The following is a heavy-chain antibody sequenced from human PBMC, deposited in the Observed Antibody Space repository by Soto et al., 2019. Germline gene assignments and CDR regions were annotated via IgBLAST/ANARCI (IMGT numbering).Heavy chain of an antibody. CDR2: INDRGSI. V-gene: IGHV4-34*01. CDR3: ARESHDILTGPPWVWYFDL. D-gene: IGHD3-9*01. J-gene: IGHJ2*01. Sequence: QVQLQQWGAGPLRPLETLSLTCGVSGGSFSGYYWAWIRQSPGKGLEWIGEINDRGSINYNPSLKSRVSISVHTSKNHYSPNLRSVTAADTAVYYCARESHDILTGPPWVWYFDLWGRGTLVTV. CDR1: GGSFSGYY.